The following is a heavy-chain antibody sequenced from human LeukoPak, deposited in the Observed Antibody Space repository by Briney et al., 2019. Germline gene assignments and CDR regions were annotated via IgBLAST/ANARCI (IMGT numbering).Heavy chain of an antibody. CDR2: IKQDGSEK. CDR3: AREVRSGSLNWFDP. CDR1: GFTFSTYD. V-gene: IGHV3-7*01. Sequence: GGSLRLSCAASGFTFSTYDMPWVRQAPGKGLEWVANIKQDGSEKYYVDSVKGRFTISRDNAKNSLYLQMNSLRAEDTAVYYCAREVRSGSLNWFDPWGQGTLVTVSS. J-gene: IGHJ5*02. D-gene: IGHD1-26*01.